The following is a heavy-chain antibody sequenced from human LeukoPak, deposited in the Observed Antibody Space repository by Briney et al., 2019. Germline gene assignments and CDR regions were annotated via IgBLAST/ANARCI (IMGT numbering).Heavy chain of an antibody. Sequence: LSLTCAVYGGSFSGYYWSWIRQPPGKGLEWIGEINHSGSTNYNPSLKSRVTISVDTSKNQFSLKLSSVIAADTAVYYCARGLSTTMIVTWGQGTLVTVSS. J-gene: IGHJ5*02. V-gene: IGHV4-34*01. CDR3: ARGLSTTMIVT. D-gene: IGHD3-22*01. CDR2: INHSGST. CDR1: GGSFSGYY.